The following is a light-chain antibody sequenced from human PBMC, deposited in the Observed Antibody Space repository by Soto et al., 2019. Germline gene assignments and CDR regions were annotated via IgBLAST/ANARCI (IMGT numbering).Light chain of an antibody. Sequence: EMVITQSPATLSFPACERATRSCRAIQTVRSNLAWYQQKPGQAPRLLIYGASTRATGIPARFSGSGSGTEFTLTISSLQSEDFAVYYCQQYNNWPLTFGGGTKVDIK. J-gene: IGKJ4*01. CDR2: GAS. CDR1: QTVRSN. V-gene: IGKV3-15*01. CDR3: QQYNNWPLT.